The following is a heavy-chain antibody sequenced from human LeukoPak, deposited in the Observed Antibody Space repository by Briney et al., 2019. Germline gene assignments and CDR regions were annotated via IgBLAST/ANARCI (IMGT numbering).Heavy chain of an antibody. Sequence: GGALRLSCAASGFSFSSYSINWVRQAPGKGLEWVSYISGDGNAIDYTDSVTGRFTISRNNAQNALPLQMNSLRAEATAVYFCARDYVYAFDYWGQGTLATVSA. J-gene: IGHJ4*02. V-gene: IGHV3-48*01. CDR1: GFSFSSYS. CDR3: ARDYVYAFDY. CDR2: ISGDGNAI. D-gene: IGHD2/OR15-2a*01.